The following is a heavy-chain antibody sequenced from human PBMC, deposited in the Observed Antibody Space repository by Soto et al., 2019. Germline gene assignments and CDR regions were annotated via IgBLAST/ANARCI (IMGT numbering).Heavy chain of an antibody. CDR1: GVSITDYY. CDR3: ATTRGRGFFDN. V-gene: IGHV4-4*07. J-gene: IGHJ4*02. Sequence: QVQLQQSGPGLVKPSETLSLTCTVSGVSITDYYYTWIRQSAGQGLEWIGRVYTSGHTNFNPSLRSRVTMSVDRSKKQISLNLTSVTAAATAVYYCATTRGRGFFDNWGQGTLVTFSS. CDR2: VYTSGHT. D-gene: IGHD3-16*01.